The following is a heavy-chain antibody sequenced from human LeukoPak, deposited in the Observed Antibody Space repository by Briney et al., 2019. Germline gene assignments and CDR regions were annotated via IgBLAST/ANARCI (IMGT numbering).Heavy chain of an antibody. V-gene: IGHV3-23*01. J-gene: IGHJ1*01. CDR2: ISGSGGST. CDR1: GFTFSSYA. D-gene: IGHD3-16*01. Sequence: PGGSLRLSCAASGFTFSSYAMSWVRQAPGKGLEWVSAISGSGGSTYYTDSVRGRFTISRGNFKNTLSLQVNSLRAEDTAMYYCAKDDDWGRYKHWGQGTLVTVSS. CDR3: AKDDDWGRYKH.